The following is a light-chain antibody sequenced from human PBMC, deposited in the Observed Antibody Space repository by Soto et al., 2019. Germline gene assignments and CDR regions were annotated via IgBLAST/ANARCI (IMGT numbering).Light chain of an antibody. J-gene: IGKJ2*01. Sequence: DIVMTQSPDSLAVSLGERATINCRSSQSVLYSSNNKNFLAWYQQKPGQPPKLLIYWASTRESGVPDRFSGSWSGTDFTLTISSLQAEDVAVYYCQQYYTPPPTFGQGTKLEIK. CDR3: QQYYTPPPT. V-gene: IGKV4-1*01. CDR2: WAS. CDR1: QSVLYSSNNKNF.